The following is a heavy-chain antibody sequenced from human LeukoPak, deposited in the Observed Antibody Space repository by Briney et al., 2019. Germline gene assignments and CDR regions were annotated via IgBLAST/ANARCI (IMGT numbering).Heavy chain of an antibody. V-gene: IGHV1-8*02. CDR3: ARGRRSGGYYSLGN. CDR2: MNPNSGNT. CDR1: GYTFNNYD. Sequence: ASVKVSCKTSGYTFNNYDITWVRQATGQGLEWMGWMNPNSGNTVYAQNFQGRVTMTRNTSISTAYMDLSSLRSDDTAVYYCARGRRSGGYYSLGNWGQGTLVTVSS. D-gene: IGHD3-22*01. J-gene: IGHJ4*02.